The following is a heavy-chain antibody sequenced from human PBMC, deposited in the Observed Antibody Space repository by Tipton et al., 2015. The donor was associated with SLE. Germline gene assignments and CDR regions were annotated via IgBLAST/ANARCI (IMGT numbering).Heavy chain of an antibody. CDR2: IYYSGST. Sequence: LRLSCTVSGGSISSSSYYWGWIRQPPGKGLEWIGSIYYSGSTNYNPSLKSRVTISVDTSKNQFSLKLRSVTAADTAVYYCARFDGSVPVFEFWGQGTLVTVSS. V-gene: IGHV4-39*07. CDR1: GGSISSSSYY. J-gene: IGHJ4*02. D-gene: IGHD5-24*01. CDR3: ARFDGSVPVFEF.